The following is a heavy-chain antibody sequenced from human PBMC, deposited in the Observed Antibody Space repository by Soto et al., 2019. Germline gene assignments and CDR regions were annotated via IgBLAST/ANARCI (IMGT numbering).Heavy chain of an antibody. Sequence: GGSLRLSCAASRFTFSDYGMHWVRQAPGKGLEWVAGISHGATRKSYSDSVKGRFIISRDNSKKMLYLQLNSLRREDTAVYYCAKEWVGGSNRYQLDYWGRAKLVTVS. J-gene: IGHJ4*02. D-gene: IGHD4-4*01. CDR2: ISHGATRK. CDR1: RFTFSDYG. CDR3: AKEWVGGSNRYQLDY. V-gene: IGHV3-30*18.